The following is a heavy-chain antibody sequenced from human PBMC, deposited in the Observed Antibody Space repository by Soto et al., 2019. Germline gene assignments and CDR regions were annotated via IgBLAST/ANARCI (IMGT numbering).Heavy chain of an antibody. CDR2: IYYSGST. V-gene: IGHV4-39*01. CDR3: ARNLLTASNWFAP. D-gene: IGHD3-9*01. Sequence: PSETLSLTCTVSGGSISSSSYYWGWIRQPPGKGLEWIGSIYYSGSTYYNPSLKSRVTISVDTSKNQFSLKLSSVTAADTAVYYCARNLLTASNWFAPWGQGTLVTVSS. J-gene: IGHJ5*02. CDR1: GGSISSSSYY.